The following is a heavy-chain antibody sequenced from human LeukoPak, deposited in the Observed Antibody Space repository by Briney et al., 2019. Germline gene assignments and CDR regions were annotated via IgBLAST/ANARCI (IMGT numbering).Heavy chain of an antibody. CDR1: GFTVSSNY. J-gene: IGHJ4*02. V-gene: IGHV3-66*02. Sequence: GGSLRLSCAASGFTVSSNYMSWVRQAPGKGLEWVSVIYSGGSTYYADSVKGRFTISRDNSKNTLYLQMNSLRAEDTAVYYCARDLAPAMGEIDYWGQGTLVTVSS. CDR2: IYSGGST. D-gene: IGHD6-25*01. CDR3: ARDLAPAMGEIDY.